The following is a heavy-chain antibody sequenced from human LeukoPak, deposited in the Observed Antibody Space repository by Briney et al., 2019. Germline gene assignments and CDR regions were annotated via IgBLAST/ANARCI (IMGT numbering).Heavy chain of an antibody. J-gene: IGHJ4*02. D-gene: IGHD6-19*01. CDR1: GGSINSSNW. Sequence: SETLSLTCAVSGGSINSSNWWSWVRQPPGKGLEWIGEIYHSGSTNYNPSLKSRVTISVDKSKNQFSLKLSSVTAADTAVYYCASRLIAVAGYFDYWGQGTLVTVSS. V-gene: IGHV4-4*02. CDR3: ASRLIAVAGYFDY. CDR2: IYHSGST.